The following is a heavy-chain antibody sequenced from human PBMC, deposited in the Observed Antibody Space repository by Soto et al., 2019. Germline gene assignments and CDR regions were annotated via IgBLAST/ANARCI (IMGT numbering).Heavy chain of an antibody. V-gene: IGHV3-13*04. Sequence: GGSLRLSCAASGFTFSSYDMHWVRQATGKGLEWVSAIGTAGDTYYPGSVKGRFTISRENAKNSLYLQMNSLRAGDTAVYYCARGGYYDYVWGSYRYTSLDYWGQGTLVTVSS. D-gene: IGHD3-16*02. CDR3: ARGGYYDYVWGSYRYTSLDY. CDR2: IGTAGDT. J-gene: IGHJ4*02. CDR1: GFTFSSYD.